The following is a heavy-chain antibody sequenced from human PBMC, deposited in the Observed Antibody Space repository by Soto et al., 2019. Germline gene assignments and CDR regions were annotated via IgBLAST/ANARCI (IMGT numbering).Heavy chain of an antibody. Sequence: KPSETLSLTCTVSGGSISSYYWNWIRQPAGKGLEWIGRIYTSGSTNYNPSLKSRVTMSVDTSKNQFSLKMSSVTAADTAVYYCARERVVLPAAIPDYYYGMDVWGQGTTVTVSS. CDR1: GGSISSYY. V-gene: IGHV4-4*07. CDR3: ARERVVLPAAIPDYYYGMDV. CDR2: IYTSGST. D-gene: IGHD2-2*02. J-gene: IGHJ6*02.